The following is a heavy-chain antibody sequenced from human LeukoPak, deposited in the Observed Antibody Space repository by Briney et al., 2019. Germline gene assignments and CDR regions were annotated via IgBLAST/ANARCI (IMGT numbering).Heavy chain of an antibody. CDR1: GFTFDDYG. CDR3: ARELVGATRQGAFDI. D-gene: IGHD1-26*01. Sequence: GGSLRLSCAASGFTFDDYGMSWVRQAPGKGLEWVSGTNWNGGSTGYADSVKGRFTISRDNAKNSLYLQMNSLRAEDTALYYCARELVGATRQGAFDIWGQGTMVTVSS. V-gene: IGHV3-20*04. J-gene: IGHJ3*02. CDR2: TNWNGGST.